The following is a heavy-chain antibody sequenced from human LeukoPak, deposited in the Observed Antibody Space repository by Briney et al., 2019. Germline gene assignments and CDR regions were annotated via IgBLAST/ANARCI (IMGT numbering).Heavy chain of an antibody. J-gene: IGHJ4*02. CDR2: ISPYSGNT. CDR3: ARDGGYFDY. Sequence: ASVKVSCKASGYTFRSYGFSWVRQAPGQGLEWMGWISPYSGNTNYAQRFQGRVTMTTDTSTSTAYMELRSPRFDDTAVYYCARDGGYFDYWGRGTLVTVSS. V-gene: IGHV1-18*01. CDR1: GYTFRSYG.